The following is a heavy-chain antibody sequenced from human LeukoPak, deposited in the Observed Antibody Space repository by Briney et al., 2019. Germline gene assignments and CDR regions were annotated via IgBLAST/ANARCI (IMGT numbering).Heavy chain of an antibody. Sequence: PSETLSLTCTVSGYSISSGYYWGWIRQPPGKGLEWIGSIYHSGSTYYNPSLKGRVTISVDTSKNQFSLKLSSVTAADTAVYYCAREYYYDSSGYSWFDPWGQGTLVTVSS. CDR2: IYHSGST. CDR3: AREYYYDSSGYSWFDP. CDR1: GYSISSGYY. V-gene: IGHV4-38-2*02. J-gene: IGHJ5*02. D-gene: IGHD3-22*01.